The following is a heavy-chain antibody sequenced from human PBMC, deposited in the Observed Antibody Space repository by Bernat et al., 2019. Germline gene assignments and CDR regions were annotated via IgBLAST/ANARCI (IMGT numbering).Heavy chain of an antibody. CDR1: GFTFSTYN. CDR3: ARDYCSGGKCYSRAPSYYYGMDV. D-gene: IGHD2-15*01. V-gene: IGHV3-21*01. J-gene: IGHJ6*02. CDR2: ISISNNYI. Sequence: VQLVESGGGLVKPGGSLRLSCAASGFTFSTYNMNWVRQAPGKGLEWVSSISISNNYIYYADSVKGRFTISRDNANNSLYLQMNSLRAEDTAIYYCARDYCSGGKCYSRAPSYYYGMDVWGQGTTVTVSS.